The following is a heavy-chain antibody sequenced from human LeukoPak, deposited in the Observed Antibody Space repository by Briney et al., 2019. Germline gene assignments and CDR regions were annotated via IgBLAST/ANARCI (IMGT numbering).Heavy chain of an antibody. Sequence: GSLRLSCAASGFTVSSNYMSWVRQPPGKGLEWIGSIYYSGSTYYNPSLKSRVTISVDTSKNQFSLKLSSVTAADTAVYYCARVSAVASLSHWGQGTLVTVSS. CDR1: GFTVSSNY. V-gene: IGHV4-38-2*01. CDR2: IYYSGST. J-gene: IGHJ4*02. CDR3: ARVSAVASLSH. D-gene: IGHD6-19*01.